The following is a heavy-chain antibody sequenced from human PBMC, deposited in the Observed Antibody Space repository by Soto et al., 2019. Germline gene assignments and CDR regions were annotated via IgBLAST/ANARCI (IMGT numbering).Heavy chain of an antibody. CDR2: IYHSGDT. Sequence: TSETLSLTCAVSGYSLTSGYYCGWIRQPPGKGLEWIGSIYHSGDTYYNPSLKSRVTISVDTSKNHFSLKLTSVTAAETAVYYCARARIVVAGTIGDYWGQGTLVTVSS. J-gene: IGHJ4*02. D-gene: IGHD6-19*01. V-gene: IGHV4-38-2*01. CDR1: GYSLTSGYY. CDR3: ARARIVVAGTIGDY.